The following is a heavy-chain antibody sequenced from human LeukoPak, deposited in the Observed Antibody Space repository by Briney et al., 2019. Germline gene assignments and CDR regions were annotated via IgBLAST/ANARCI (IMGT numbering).Heavy chain of an antibody. Sequence: GGSLRPSRAASGFTLKRNATSWGRQGPGKGLGWGSTIGGSGDKTFYADSVKGRFTISRDNSKNMVHLQMNSLTGEDTALYYCVRRGDASSGWGDHDFWGQGALVTVSS. D-gene: IGHD6-19*01. J-gene: IGHJ4*02. CDR2: IGGSGDKT. V-gene: IGHV3-23*01. CDR3: VRRGDASSGWGDHDF. CDR1: GFTLKRNA.